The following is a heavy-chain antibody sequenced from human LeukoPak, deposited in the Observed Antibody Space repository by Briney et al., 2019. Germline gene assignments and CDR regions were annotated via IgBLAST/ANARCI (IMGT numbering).Heavy chain of an antibody. CDR3: TTELYCGGDCYPGA. V-gene: IGHV3-72*01. D-gene: IGHD2-21*02. Sequence: GGSLRLSCAVSGFTFSDHYMDWVRQAAGKGLEWVGRSRNRAKSYTTDYAASVKGRFTISRDDSKNTLYLQMNSLKTDDTAVYYCTTELYCGGDCYPGAWGQGTLVTVSS. CDR2: SRNRAKSYTT. J-gene: IGHJ5*02. CDR1: GFTFSDHY.